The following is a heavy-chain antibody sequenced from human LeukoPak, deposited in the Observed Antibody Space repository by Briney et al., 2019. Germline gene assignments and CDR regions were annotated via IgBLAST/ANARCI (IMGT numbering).Heavy chain of an antibody. Sequence: SETLSLTCTVCGGSISSSSYYWGWIRQPPGKGLEWIGSIYYSGSTYYNPSLKSRVTISVDTSKNQFSLKLSSVTAADTAVYYCARLVHSSSWYGDYWYFDLGGRGTLVTVSS. CDR2: IYYSGST. D-gene: IGHD6-13*01. CDR1: GGSISSSSYY. J-gene: IGHJ2*01. V-gene: IGHV4-39*01. CDR3: ARLVHSSSWYGDYWYFDL.